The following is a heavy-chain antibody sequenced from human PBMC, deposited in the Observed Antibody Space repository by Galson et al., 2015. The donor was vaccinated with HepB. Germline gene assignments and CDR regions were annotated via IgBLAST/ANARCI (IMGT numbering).Heavy chain of an antibody. D-gene: IGHD2-15*01. CDR2: ISASTTST. J-gene: IGHJ3*02. V-gene: IGHV3-23*01. CDR3: AYCSGGSCYSHGFDI. CDR1: GFTFSGYA. Sequence: SLRLSCAGSGFTFSGYAMGWVRQAPGKGLEWVSSISASTTSTFYADSVKGRFTISRDNSKNTLFLQMNSQRAEDSAVYYCAYCSGGSCYSHGFDIRGQGTAVTVSS.